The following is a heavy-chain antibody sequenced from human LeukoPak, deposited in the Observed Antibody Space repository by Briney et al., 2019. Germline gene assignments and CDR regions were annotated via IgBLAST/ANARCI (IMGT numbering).Heavy chain of an antibody. D-gene: IGHD6-6*01. V-gene: IGHV3-48*03. CDR2: ISGSGLTI. CDR1: GFTFSSFE. J-gene: IGHJ6*03. Sequence: GGSLRLSCAASGFTFSSFEMNWVRQAPGKGLEWVSYISGSGLTIYYADSVKGRFTISRDNAKNSLYLQMNSLRAEDTAVYYCARNSIAARPSFHYYYYMDVWCKGTTVTVSS. CDR3: ARNSIAARPSFHYYYYMDV.